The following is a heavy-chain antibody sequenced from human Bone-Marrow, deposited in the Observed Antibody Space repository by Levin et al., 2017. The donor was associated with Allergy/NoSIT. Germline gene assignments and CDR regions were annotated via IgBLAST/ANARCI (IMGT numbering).Heavy chain of an antibody. J-gene: IGHJ2*01. V-gene: IGHV3-30*04. CDR3: ARGQRYFDL. CDR2: ISYDGSNK. CDR1: GFTFSSYA. Sequence: GGSLRLSCAASGFTFSSYAMHWVRQAPGKGLEWVAVISYDGSNKYYADSVKGRFTISRDNSKNTLYLQMNSLRAEDTAVYYCARGQRYFDLWGRGTLVTVSS.